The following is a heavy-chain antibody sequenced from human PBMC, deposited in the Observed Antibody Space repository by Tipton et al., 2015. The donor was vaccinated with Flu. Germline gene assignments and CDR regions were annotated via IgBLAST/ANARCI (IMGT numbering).Heavy chain of an antibody. Sequence: QMQLVQSGAEVKKPGSSVKVSCKASGGTFSSYAISWVRQAPGQGLEWMGRIIPILGIANYAQRFQGRVTITADKSTSTAYMELSSLRSEDTAVYYCARGGSGSYGGVVDYWGQGTLVTVSS. V-gene: IGHV1-69*09. J-gene: IGHJ4*02. CDR1: GGTFSSYA. D-gene: IGHD1-26*01. CDR2: IIPILGIA. CDR3: ARGGSGSYGGVVDY.